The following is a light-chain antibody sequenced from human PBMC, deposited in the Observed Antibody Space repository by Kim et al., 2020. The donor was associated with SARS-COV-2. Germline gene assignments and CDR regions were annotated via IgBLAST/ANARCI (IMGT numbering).Light chain of an antibody. CDR1: SGHSRNA. J-gene: IGLJ3*02. CDR2: LNSDGSH. Sequence: PVLTQSPSASASLGASVKLTCTLSSGHSRNAIAWHQQQPERGPRYLMKLNSDGSHTKGDGIPDRFSGSSSGAERYLTISSLQSEYEADYYCQTWDTGMHVFGRGTQRTVL. CDR3: QTWDTGMHV. V-gene: IGLV4-69*01.